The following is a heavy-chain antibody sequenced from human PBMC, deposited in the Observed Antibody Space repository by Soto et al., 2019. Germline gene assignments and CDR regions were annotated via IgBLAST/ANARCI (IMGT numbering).Heavy chain of an antibody. V-gene: IGHV3-23*01. CDR3: ATDYYGMDV. CDR1: GFTFSSYA. CDR2: IGGSGGNT. Sequence: PGGSLRLSCAASGFTFSSYAMNWVRQAPGKGLEWVSAIGGSGGNTDYTDSVKGRFTISRDNSKNTLYLQMNSLRAEDTAIYYCATDYYGMDVWGQGTTVTVSS. J-gene: IGHJ6*02.